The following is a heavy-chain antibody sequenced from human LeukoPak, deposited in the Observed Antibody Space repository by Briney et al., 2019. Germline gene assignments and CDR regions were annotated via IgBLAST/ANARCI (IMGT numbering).Heavy chain of an antibody. CDR2: ISSSSNYI. D-gene: IGHD3-3*01. J-gene: IGHJ5*02. V-gene: IGHV3-21*01. CDR3: ARDFREDTYYDFWSGYTSSCFDP. Sequence: PGGSLRLSCAASGFTFSSYSMNWVRQAPGKGPEWVSSISSSSNYIYYADSVKGRFTISRDNAENSLYLQMNSLRAEDTAVYYCARDFREDTYYDFWSGYTSSCFDPWGQGTLVTVSS. CDR1: GFTFSSYS.